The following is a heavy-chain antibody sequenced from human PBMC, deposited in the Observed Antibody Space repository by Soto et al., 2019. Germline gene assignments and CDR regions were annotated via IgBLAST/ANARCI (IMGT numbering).Heavy chain of an antibody. J-gene: IGHJ6*02. V-gene: IGHV1-69*02. D-gene: IGHD4-17*01. CDR1: GGTFSSYT. CDR3: AKGETTVVPYYYGMDV. Sequence: ASVKVSCKASGGTFSSYTISWVRQAPGQGLEWMGRIIPILGIANYAQKFQGRVTITADKSTSTAYMELSSLRSEDTAVYYFAKGETTVVPYYYGMDVWGQGTTVTVSS. CDR2: IIPILGIA.